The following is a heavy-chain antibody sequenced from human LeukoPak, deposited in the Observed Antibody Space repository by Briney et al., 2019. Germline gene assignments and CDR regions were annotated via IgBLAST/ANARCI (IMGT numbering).Heavy chain of an antibody. D-gene: IGHD2-2*01. CDR2: IKQDGSEK. V-gene: IGHV3-7*01. CDR1: GFTFSNYW. J-gene: IGHJ3*02. CDR3: ARGYCSSTSCYGAFDI. Sequence: GGSLRLSCAASGFTFSNYWMSWVRQAPGKGLEWVANIKQDGSEKYYVDSVKARFTNSRDNAKNSLSLQMNSLRAEDTAVYYCARGYCSSTSCYGAFDIWGQGTMVTVSS.